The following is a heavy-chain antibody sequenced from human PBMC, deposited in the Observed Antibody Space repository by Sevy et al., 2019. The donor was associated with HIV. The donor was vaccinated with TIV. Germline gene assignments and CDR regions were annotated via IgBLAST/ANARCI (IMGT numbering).Heavy chain of an antibody. CDR3: ARFGESRITMVQGVHYYYYGMDV. CDR2: IYHSGST. Sequence: SETLSLTCAVSGGSISSSNWWSWVGQPPGKGLEWIGEIYHSGSTNYNPSLKSRVTISVDKSKNQFSLKLSSVTAADTAVYYCARFGESRITMVQGVHYYYYGMDVWGQGTTVTVSS. J-gene: IGHJ6*02. V-gene: IGHV4-4*02. D-gene: IGHD3-10*01. CDR1: GGSISSSNW.